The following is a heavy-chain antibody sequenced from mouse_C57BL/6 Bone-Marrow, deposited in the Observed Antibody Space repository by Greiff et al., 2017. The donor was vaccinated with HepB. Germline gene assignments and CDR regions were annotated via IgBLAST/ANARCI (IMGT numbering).Heavy chain of an antibody. Sequence: EVQLQESGPGLVKPSQSLSLTCSVTGYSITSGYYWNWIRQFPGNKLEWMGYISYDGSNNYNPSLKNRISITRDTSKNQFFLKLNSVTTEDTATYYCAFITMDYFDYWGQGTTLTVSS. D-gene: IGHD1-1*02. J-gene: IGHJ2*01. CDR3: AFITMDYFDY. CDR1: GYSITSGYY. V-gene: IGHV3-6*01. CDR2: ISYDGSN.